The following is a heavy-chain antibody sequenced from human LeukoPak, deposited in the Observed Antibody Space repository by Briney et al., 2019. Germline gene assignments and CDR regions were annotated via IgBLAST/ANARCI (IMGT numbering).Heavy chain of an antibody. CDR1: GFTFSSYA. D-gene: IGHD3-22*01. V-gene: IGHV3-30*01. CDR3: ARGYDSSGYYLDY. CDR2: ISYDGSNK. J-gene: IGHJ4*02. Sequence: GGSLRLSCAASGFTFSSYAMHWVRQAPGKGLEWVAVISYDGSNKYYADSVKGRFTISRDNSKNTLYLQMNSLRAEDTAVYYCARGYDSSGYYLDYWGQGTLVTVSS.